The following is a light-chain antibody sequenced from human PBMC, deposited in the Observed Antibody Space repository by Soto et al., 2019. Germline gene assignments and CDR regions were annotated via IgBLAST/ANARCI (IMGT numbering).Light chain of an antibody. V-gene: IGKV3-20*01. CDR1: QTISSSF. CDR3: QQYGSSAPIT. J-gene: IGKJ5*01. Sequence: EIVFTQSPGTLSLSPGERATLSCRARQTISSSFLAWYQQKPGQAPRLLIYGASSRATGIPDRFSGSGSETDFTLTISRLEPEDFALYYCQQYGSSAPITFGQGTRLEIK. CDR2: GAS.